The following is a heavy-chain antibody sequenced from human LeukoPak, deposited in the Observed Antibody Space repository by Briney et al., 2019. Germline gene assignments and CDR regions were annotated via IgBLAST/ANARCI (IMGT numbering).Heavy chain of an antibody. CDR3: ARGDDSGSYFPFDY. Sequence: SETLSLTCAVYGGSFSGYYWSWIRQPPGKGLEWIGEIYHSGSTNYNPSLKSRATISVDTSKNQFSLKLSSVTAADTAVYYCARGDDSGSYFPFDYWGQGTLVTVSS. D-gene: IGHD3-10*01. V-gene: IGHV4-34*01. CDR2: IYHSGST. CDR1: GGSFSGYY. J-gene: IGHJ4*02.